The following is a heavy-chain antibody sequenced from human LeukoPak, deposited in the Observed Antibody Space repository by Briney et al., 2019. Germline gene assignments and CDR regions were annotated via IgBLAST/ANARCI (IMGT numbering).Heavy chain of an antibody. Sequence: GASVKVSCKASGYTFTNHYMHWVRQAPGQGLEWMGWINPNSVGTKYAQNFQGRVTMTKDTSISTAYMELSRLRSDDTAVYYCARSLDITAGGTFDSWGQGTLVTVSS. J-gene: IGHJ4*02. CDR3: ARSLDITAGGTFDS. V-gene: IGHV1-2*02. CDR1: GYTFTNHY. CDR2: INPNSVGT. D-gene: IGHD3-16*01.